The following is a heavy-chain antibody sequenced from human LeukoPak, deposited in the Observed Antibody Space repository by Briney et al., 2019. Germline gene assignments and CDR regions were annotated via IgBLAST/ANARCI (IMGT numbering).Heavy chain of an antibody. D-gene: IGHD6-13*01. CDR2: ISYSGST. CDR3: VRDIAAAGGFDY. J-gene: IGHJ4*02. V-gene: IGHV4-59*12. CDR1: GGSISSYY. Sequence: SETLSLTCTVSGGSISSYYWNWIRQPPGKGLEWIGYISYSGSTNYNPSLKSRVTISVDTSKNQFSLKLSSVTAADTAVYYCVRDIAAAGGFDYWGQGTLVIVSS.